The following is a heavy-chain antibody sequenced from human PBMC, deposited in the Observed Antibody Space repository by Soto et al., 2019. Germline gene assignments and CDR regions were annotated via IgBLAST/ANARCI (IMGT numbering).Heavy chain of an antibody. CDR3: ARDLDPTSPNPFDY. D-gene: IGHD5-12*01. CDR1: GGSISSYY. CDR2: IYYSGST. J-gene: IGHJ4*02. Sequence: SETLSLTCTVSGGSISSYYWSWIRQPPGKGLEWIGYIYYSGSTNYNPSLKSRVTISVDTSKNQFSLKLSSVTAADTAVYYCARDLDPTSPNPFDYWGQGTLVTVSS. V-gene: IGHV4-59*01.